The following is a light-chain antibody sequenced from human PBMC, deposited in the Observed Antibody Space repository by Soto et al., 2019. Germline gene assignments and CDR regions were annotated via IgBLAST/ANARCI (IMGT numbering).Light chain of an antibody. V-gene: IGLV2-8*01. J-gene: IGLJ1*01. Sequence: QSALTQPPSASGSPGQSVTISCTGTSSDVGNYNYVSWYQQHPGKAPKLMIYEVSKRPSGVPDRFSGSKSGNTASLTVSGLQAEDEADYYCNSYTGSNNLRYVFGTGTKVTVL. CDR1: SSDVGNYNY. CDR3: NSYTGSNNLRYV. CDR2: EVS.